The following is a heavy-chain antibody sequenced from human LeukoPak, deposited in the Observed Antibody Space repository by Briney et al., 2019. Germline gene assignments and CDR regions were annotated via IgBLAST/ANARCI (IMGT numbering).Heavy chain of an antibody. CDR3: ARGVYDYDSSDYTNAFDI. Sequence: PSETLSLTCTVSGGSISNHYWSWIRQPPGKGLEWIGYIYYSGSTNYNPSLKSRVTISVDTSKNQFSLKLSSVTAADTAVYYCARGVYDYDSSDYTNAFDIWGQGTMVTVSS. D-gene: IGHD3-22*01. CDR1: GGSISNHY. CDR2: IYYSGST. V-gene: IGHV4-59*08. J-gene: IGHJ3*02.